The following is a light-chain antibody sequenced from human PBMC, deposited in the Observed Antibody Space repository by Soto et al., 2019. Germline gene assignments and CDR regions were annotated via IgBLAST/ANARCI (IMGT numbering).Light chain of an antibody. CDR1: QSVDSTF. CDR3: QEYMSSVT. V-gene: IGKV3-20*01. CDR2: GAS. Sequence: EIVLTQSPGSLSLSPGERATLSCRASQSVDSTFFAWYQKKPGQAPRLLIYGASKRATGVPDRFSGCGSGTDFSLTISRLEREGFAVYYCQEYMSSVTCGQGTKVEI. J-gene: IGKJ1*01.